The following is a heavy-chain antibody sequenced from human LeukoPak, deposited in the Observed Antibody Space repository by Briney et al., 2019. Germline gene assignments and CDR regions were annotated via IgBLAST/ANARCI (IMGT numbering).Heavy chain of an antibody. V-gene: IGHV3-21*01. Sequence: GGSLRLSCAASGFTFSSYSMNWVRQAPGKGLEWVSSISSSSSYIYYADSVRGRFTISRDNAKNSLYLQMNSLRAEDTAVYYCARDVGSYSGTPYNCFDPWGQGTLVSVSS. D-gene: IGHD1-26*01. CDR1: GFTFSSYS. CDR2: ISSSSSYI. CDR3: ARDVGSYSGTPYNCFDP. J-gene: IGHJ5*02.